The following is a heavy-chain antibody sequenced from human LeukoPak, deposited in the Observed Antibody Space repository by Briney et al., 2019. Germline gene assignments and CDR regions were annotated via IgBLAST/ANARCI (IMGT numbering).Heavy chain of an antibody. CDR1: GFTFSTYG. Sequence: GGSLRLSCAASGFTFSTYGMHWVRQAPGKGLEWVAFIRYDAINKYYADSVRGRFTISRDNAKNTLHLQMNSLRAEDTAVYYCARGAGGSGTASDYWGQGTLVTVSS. J-gene: IGHJ4*02. V-gene: IGHV3-30*02. CDR2: IRYDAINK. D-gene: IGHD3-10*01. CDR3: ARGAGGSGTASDY.